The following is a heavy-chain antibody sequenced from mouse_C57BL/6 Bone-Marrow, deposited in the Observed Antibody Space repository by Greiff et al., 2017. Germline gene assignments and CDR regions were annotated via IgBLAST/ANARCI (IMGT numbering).Heavy chain of an antibody. D-gene: IGHD2-4*01. V-gene: IGHV5-17*01. CDR2: ISSGSITI. CDR1: GFTFSDYG. J-gene: IGHJ3*01. CDR3: ARPGDYEGFAY. Sequence: EVKLMESGGGLVKPGGSLKLSCAASGFTFSDYGMHLVRHAPEQGLEWVSYISSGSITIYYADTVKGRFTISRDNAKNTLFLQMTSLRSEDTAMYYCARPGDYEGFAYWGQGTLVTVSA.